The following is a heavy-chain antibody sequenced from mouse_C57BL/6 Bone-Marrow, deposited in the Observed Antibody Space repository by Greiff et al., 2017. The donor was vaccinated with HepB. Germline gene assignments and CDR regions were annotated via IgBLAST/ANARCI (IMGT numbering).Heavy chain of an antibody. V-gene: IGHV1-74*01. D-gene: IGHD1-1*01. CDR1: GYTFTSYW. CDR3: AIRHYYGSSVGWYFDV. Sequence: QVQLKQPGAELVKPGASVKVSCKASGYTFTSYWMHWVKQRPGQGLEWIGRIHPSDSDTNYNQKFKGKATLTVDKSSSTAYMQLSSLTSEDSAVYYCAIRHYYGSSVGWYFDVWGTGTTVTVSS. J-gene: IGHJ1*03. CDR2: IHPSDSDT.